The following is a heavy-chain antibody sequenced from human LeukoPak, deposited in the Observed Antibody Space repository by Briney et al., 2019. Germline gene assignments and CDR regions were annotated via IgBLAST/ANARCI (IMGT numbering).Heavy chain of an antibody. J-gene: IGHJ4*02. CDR3: GKDHPAYSSSPDY. CDR1: GFTVSSNY. CDR2: IFSGGNI. Sequence: GGSLRLSCAASGFTVSSNYMSWVRQAPGKGLEWVSAIFSGGNIYYADSVKGRFTISRDNSKNTLYLQMNSLRAEDTAVYYCGKDHPAYSSSPDYWGQGTLVTVSS. D-gene: IGHD6-6*01. V-gene: IGHV3-53*05.